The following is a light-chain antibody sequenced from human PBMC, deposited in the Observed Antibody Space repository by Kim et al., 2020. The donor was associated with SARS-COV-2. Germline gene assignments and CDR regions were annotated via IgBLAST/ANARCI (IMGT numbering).Light chain of an antibody. Sequence: SPLSASVGDRVTITCRASQSISTWLAWYQQKPGKAPKVLIYDASTLESGVPSRFSGSASGTEFTLTISSLQPDDFATYYCQQYDGHFGQGTKLEI. J-gene: IGKJ2*01. CDR2: DAS. V-gene: IGKV1-5*01. CDR1: QSISTW. CDR3: QQYDGH.